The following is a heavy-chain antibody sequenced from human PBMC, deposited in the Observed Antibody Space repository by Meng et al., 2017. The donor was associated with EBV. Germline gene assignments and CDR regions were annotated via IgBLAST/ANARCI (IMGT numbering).Heavy chain of an antibody. CDR3: VRELVGGTFDY. V-gene: IGHV1-46*01. D-gene: IGHD1/OR15-1a*01. J-gene: IGHJ4*02. CDR2: IIPAGGNT. CDR1: GYSFTSYY. Sequence: QVQLVQSGAEVKKPGASVKVSCKASGYSFTSYYLHWVRQAPGQGLEWMGIIIPAGGNTNYAQKFRGRLTMTRDTSTSTVYMDLSILTSEDTAVYYCVRELVGGTFDYWGQGTLVTVSS.